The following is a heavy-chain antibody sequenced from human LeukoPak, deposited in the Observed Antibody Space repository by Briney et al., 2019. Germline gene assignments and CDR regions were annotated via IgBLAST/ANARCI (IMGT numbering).Heavy chain of an antibody. Sequence: ASVKVSCKASGGTFSSYAISWVRQAPGQGLEWMGGIIPIFGTANYAQKFQGRVTITTDESTSTAYMELSSLRSEDPAGYYCASIARDSGYDVGYYYYYMDVWGKGTTVTVSS. CDR3: ASIARDSGYDVGYYYYYMDV. J-gene: IGHJ6*03. CDR2: IIPIFGTA. D-gene: IGHD5-12*01. CDR1: GGTFSSYA. V-gene: IGHV1-69*05.